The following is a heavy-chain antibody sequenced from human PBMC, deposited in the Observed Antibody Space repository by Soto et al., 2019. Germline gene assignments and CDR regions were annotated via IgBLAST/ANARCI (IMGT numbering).Heavy chain of an antibody. CDR3: ARVSREIVRYYYYYMDV. Sequence: QVQLVQSGAEVKKPGASVKVSCKASGYTFTSYDINWVRQATGQGLEWMGWMNPNSGNTGYAQKFQGRVTMTRNTSISTAYMELSSLRSEDTAVYYCARVSREIVRYYYYYMDVWGKGTTVTVSS. CDR1: GYTFTSYD. J-gene: IGHJ6*03. CDR2: MNPNSGNT. D-gene: IGHD6-6*01. V-gene: IGHV1-8*01.